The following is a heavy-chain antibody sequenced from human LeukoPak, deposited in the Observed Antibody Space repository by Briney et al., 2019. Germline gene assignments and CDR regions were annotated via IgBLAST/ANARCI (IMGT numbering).Heavy chain of an antibody. CDR1: GYTLTELS. D-gene: IGHD2-15*01. Sequence: GASVKVSCKVSGYTLTELSMHWVRQAPGKGLEWMGRIIPILGIANYAQKFQGRVTITADKSTSTAYMELSSLRSEDTAVYYCARPRVVGYCSGGSCYPDAFDIWGQGTMVIVSS. J-gene: IGHJ3*02. CDR2: IIPILGIA. V-gene: IGHV1-69*02. CDR3: ARPRVVGYCSGGSCYPDAFDI.